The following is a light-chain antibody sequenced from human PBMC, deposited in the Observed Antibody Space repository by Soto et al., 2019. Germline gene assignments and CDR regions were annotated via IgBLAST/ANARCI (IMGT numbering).Light chain of an antibody. V-gene: IGLV1-51*02. CDR1: VSNIGITS. Sequence: QSVLTHPPSVSSAPGQKVTISCSGSVSNIGITSVSWYQQLPGAAPRLVIYENDKRPSGIPDRFSGSKSGTSATLGITGLQTGDEADYYCGTWDSSLIADVFGTGTKLTVL. CDR3: GTWDSSLIADV. CDR2: END. J-gene: IGLJ1*01.